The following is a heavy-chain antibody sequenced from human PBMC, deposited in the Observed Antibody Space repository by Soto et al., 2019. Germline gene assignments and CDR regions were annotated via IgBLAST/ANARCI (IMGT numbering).Heavy chain of an antibody. CDR2: ISSSSSYI. CDR1: GFTFSSYS. D-gene: IGHD3-3*01. Sequence: GGSLRLSCAASGFTFSSYSMNWVRQAPGKGLEWVSSISSSSSYIYYADSVKGRFTISRDNAKNSLYLQMNSLRAEDTAVYYCARVTIFGVVTKLDYWGQGTLVTAPQ. V-gene: IGHV3-21*01. J-gene: IGHJ4*02. CDR3: ARVTIFGVVTKLDY.